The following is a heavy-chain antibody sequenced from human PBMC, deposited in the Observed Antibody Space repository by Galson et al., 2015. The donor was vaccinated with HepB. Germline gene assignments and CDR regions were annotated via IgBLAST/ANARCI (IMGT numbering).Heavy chain of an antibody. Sequence: SLRLSCAASGFTFSNYCMNWVRQAPGKGLEWVSSISSSGRFIFYADSGKGRFTISRDNAVNSLSLQMNSLRAEDTAVYYCARDRRYSDCFDYWGQGTLVTVSS. CDR3: ARDRRYSDCFDY. V-gene: IGHV3-21*01. D-gene: IGHD3-9*01. CDR2: ISSSGRFI. CDR1: GFTFSNYC. J-gene: IGHJ4*02.